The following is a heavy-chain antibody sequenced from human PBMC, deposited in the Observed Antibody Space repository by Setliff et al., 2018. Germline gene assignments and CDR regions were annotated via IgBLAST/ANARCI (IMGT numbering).Heavy chain of an antibody. V-gene: IGHV3-20*04. Sequence: PGGSLRLSCAASGFIFDDYGMSWVRQAPGKGLEWVSGINWNGGSTGYADSVKGRFTISRDNAKNSLYLQMNSLRAEDTAVYYCARDPGGPIAAAGTSPYYYGMDVWGQGTTVTVSS. CDR3: ARDPGGPIAAAGTSPYYYGMDV. CDR1: GFIFDDYG. CDR2: INWNGGST. D-gene: IGHD6-13*01. J-gene: IGHJ6*02.